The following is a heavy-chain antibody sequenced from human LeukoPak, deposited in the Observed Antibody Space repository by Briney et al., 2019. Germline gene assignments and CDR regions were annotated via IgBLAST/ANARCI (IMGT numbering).Heavy chain of an antibody. CDR1: GGSFSGFY. J-gene: IGHJ4*02. CDR3: ARADAYYDILTGSIRGYYFDY. D-gene: IGHD3-9*01. V-gene: IGHV4-34*01. Sequence: SGTLSLTCAVHGGSFSGFYWGWIRQPPGKGLEWIGEINHSGSTNYNPSLKSRVTISVDTSKNQFSLKLSSVTAADTAVYYCARADAYYDILTGSIRGYYFDYWGQGTLVTVSS. CDR2: INHSGST.